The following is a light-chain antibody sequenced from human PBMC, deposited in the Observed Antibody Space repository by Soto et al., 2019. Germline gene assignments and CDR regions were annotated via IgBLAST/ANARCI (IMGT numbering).Light chain of an antibody. J-gene: IGKJ1*01. CDR1: QSVSSN. V-gene: IGKV3-15*01. Sequence: EIVMTQSPATLSVSPGERATLSCRASQSVSSNLAWYQQKPGQAPRLLIYGASTRATGIPARFSGSGSGTEFTLTISSLQSEDFAVYYCQQYNNWPPGTFGQGTQGEIK. CDR2: GAS. CDR3: QQYNNWPPGT.